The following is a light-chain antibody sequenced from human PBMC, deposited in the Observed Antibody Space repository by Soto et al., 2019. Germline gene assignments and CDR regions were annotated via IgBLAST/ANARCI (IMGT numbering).Light chain of an antibody. CDR2: AAS. Sequence: AIQMTQSPSSLSASVGERVTITCRASQGIRNDLGWYQQQPGKAPKLLIYAASTLQIGVPSRFSGTGSGTDFTLTIGSLQPEDVATYYCLQDYSYPLTFGGGTKVEIK. V-gene: IGKV1-6*01. CDR3: LQDYSYPLT. CDR1: QGIRND. J-gene: IGKJ4*01.